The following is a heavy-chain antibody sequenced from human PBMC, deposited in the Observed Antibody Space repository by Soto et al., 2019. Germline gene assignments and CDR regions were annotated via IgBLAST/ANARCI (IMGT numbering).Heavy chain of an antibody. J-gene: IGHJ4*02. CDR1: GFTFSNYA. Sequence: GGSLRLSCAASGFTFSNYAISWVRQAPEKGLEWVSIISGSGDTSYYADSVKGRFTISRDNSRNTLYLQMNSLRAGDSAKYYCAKEGTSGLYYFDYWGPGTLVTVSS. CDR3: AKEGTSGLYYFDY. V-gene: IGHV3-23*01. D-gene: IGHD6-19*01. CDR2: ISGSGDTS.